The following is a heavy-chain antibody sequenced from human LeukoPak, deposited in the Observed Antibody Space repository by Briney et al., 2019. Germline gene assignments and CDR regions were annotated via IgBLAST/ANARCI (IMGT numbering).Heavy chain of an antibody. D-gene: IGHD6-13*01. CDR2: IYDSGRT. CDR1: GGSINSRSYY. J-gene: IGHJ4*02. Sequence: PSETLSLTCTVSGGSINSRSYYWCWIRQPPGKGLEWIGSIYDSGRTIYNPSLRSRVTISVDTSKNQFYLNLSSVTAADTAVYYCARRQGVVAATDYWGQGTLVTVSS. CDR3: ARRQGVVAATDY. V-gene: IGHV4-39*01.